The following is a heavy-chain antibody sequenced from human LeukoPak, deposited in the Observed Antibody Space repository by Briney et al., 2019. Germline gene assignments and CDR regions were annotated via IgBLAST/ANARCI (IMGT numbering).Heavy chain of an antibody. Sequence: GGSLRLSCAASGLTFPVYWMTWVRQAPGKGLEWVATINQDGSEKYYVDSVKGRFTISRDNAKNSLYLQMNSLRAEDTAVYYCARGPIYDYGDYDGDYWGQGTLVTVSS. CDR2: INQDGSEK. D-gene: IGHD4-17*01. J-gene: IGHJ4*02. CDR1: GLTFPVYW. V-gene: IGHV3-7*03. CDR3: ARGPIYDYGDYDGDY.